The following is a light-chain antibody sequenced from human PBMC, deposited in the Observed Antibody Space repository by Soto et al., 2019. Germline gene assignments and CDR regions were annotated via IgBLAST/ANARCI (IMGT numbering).Light chain of an antibody. CDR1: QRVSSGY. CDR2: GAS. V-gene: IGKV3-20*01. CDR3: QQYGSSHTSST. J-gene: IGKJ5*01. Sequence: EIVLTQSPGTLSLSPGERATLSCRASQRVSSGYLAWYQQKPGQAPRLLIYGASNRATDIPDRFSGRGSGTDFTLTISRLEPEHFEVYSCQQYGSSHTSSTVGQGTRLESK.